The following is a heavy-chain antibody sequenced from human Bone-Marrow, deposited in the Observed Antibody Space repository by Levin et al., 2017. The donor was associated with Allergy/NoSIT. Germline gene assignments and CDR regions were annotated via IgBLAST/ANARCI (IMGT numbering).Heavy chain of an antibody. D-gene: IGHD3/OR15-3a*01. CDR1: GFTFSSYG. CDR3: ARDRGPLGDYYYYYMDV. V-gene: IGHV3-33*01. Sequence: GESLKISCAASGFTFSSYGMHWVRQAPGKGLEWVAVIWYDGSNKYYADSVKGRFTISRDNSKNTLYLQMNSLRAEDTAVYYCARDRGPLGDYYYYYMDVWGKGTTVTVSS. J-gene: IGHJ6*03. CDR2: IWYDGSNK.